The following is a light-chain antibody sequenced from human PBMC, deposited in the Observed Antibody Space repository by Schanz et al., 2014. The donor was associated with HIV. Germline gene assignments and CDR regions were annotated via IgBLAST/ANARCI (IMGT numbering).Light chain of an antibody. Sequence: QSVLTQPPSVSGAPGQRVTISCTGSSSNIGAGYHVHWYQQLPGTAPKLLISGNGNRPSGVPDRFSVSKSGTSASLAISGLQSEDEADYYCQSYDNSLTAYVFGAGTKLTVL. CDR2: GNG. V-gene: IGLV1-40*01. J-gene: IGLJ1*01. CDR1: SSNIGAGYH. CDR3: QSYDNSLTAYV.